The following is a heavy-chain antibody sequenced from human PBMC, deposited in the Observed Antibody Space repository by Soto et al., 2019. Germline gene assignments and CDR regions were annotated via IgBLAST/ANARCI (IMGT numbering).Heavy chain of an antibody. CDR2: INHSGST. J-gene: IGHJ4*02. CDR1: GGSFSGYY. Sequence: SETLSLTCAVYGGSFSGYYWSWIRQPPGKGLEWIGEINHSGSTNYNPSLKSRVTISVDTSKNQSSLKLSSVTAADTAVYYCAVADYDSSGSDYWGQGTLVTVSS. CDR3: AVADYDSSGSDY. V-gene: IGHV4-34*01. D-gene: IGHD3-22*01.